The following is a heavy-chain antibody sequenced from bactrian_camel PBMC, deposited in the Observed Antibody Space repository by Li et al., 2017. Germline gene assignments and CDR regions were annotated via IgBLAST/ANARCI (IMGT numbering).Heavy chain of an antibody. Sequence: HVQLVESGGGLVQPGGSLIISRTASISYNRVAWFRQAPGKEREGVAGTSSVSGAAIYADSVKGRFTISRDKVGKTVYLQMNTLKPDDTAMYYCAARAGSYWEPSIRSEDYTYWGQGTQVTVS. CDR2: TSSVSGAA. J-gene: IGHJ4*01. CDR1: ISYNR. D-gene: IGHD1*01. V-gene: IGHV3S53*01. CDR3: AARAGSYWEPSIRSEDYTY.